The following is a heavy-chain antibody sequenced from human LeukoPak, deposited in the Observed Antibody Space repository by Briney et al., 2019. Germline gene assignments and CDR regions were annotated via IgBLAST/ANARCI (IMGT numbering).Heavy chain of an antibody. CDR2: ISGSGGST. V-gene: IGHV3-23*01. CDR3: AKRKMELLWFGELSPNYMDV. CDR1: GFTFSSYA. D-gene: IGHD3-10*01. Sequence: PGGSLRLSCAASGFTFSSYAMSWVRQAPGKGLEWVSAISGSGGSTYYADSVKGRFTISRDNSKNTLYLQMNSLRAEDTAVYYCAKRKMELLWFGELSPNYMDVWGKGTTVTVSS. J-gene: IGHJ6*03.